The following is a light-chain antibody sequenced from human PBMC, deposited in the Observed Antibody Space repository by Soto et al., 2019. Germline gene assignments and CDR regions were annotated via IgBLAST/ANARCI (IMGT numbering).Light chain of an antibody. CDR1: SGDIGTYNR. CDR2: EVS. Sequence: QSALTQPPSVSGSPGQSVTISCTGTSGDIGTYNRVSWYQQTPGTAPKVMIHEVSNRPSGVPDRFSGSQSGNTASLTISGLQAEDEADYYCSSYTTSTLVFGGGTKLTVL. CDR3: SSYTTSTLV. J-gene: IGLJ2*01. V-gene: IGLV2-18*02.